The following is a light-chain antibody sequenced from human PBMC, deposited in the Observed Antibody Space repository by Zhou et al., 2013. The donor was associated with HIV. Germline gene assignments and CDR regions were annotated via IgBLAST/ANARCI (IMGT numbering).Light chain of an antibody. CDR3: QQYNSDSET. V-gene: IGKV1-NL1*01. CDR1: QDIGSS. Sequence: DIQMTQSPSSLSASVGDRVSFSCRASQDIGSSLAWYQQKPGKAPSLLVYSAFVLENGVPSRFSGSGSGTDYTLTITSLQPEDFATYYCQQYNSDSETFGQGTKVEMK. J-gene: IGKJ1*01. CDR2: SAF.